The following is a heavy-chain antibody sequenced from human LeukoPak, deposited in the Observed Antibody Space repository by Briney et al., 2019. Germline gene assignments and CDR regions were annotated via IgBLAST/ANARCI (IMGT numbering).Heavy chain of an antibody. Sequence: PGGSLRLSCAASGFTFSSYSMNWVRQAPGKGLEWVSSINSSSSYIYYADSVKGRFTISRDNAKNSLYLQMNSLRAEDTTVYYCARVSGYCSGGSCYSGGNYYYGMDVWGQGTTVTVSS. J-gene: IGHJ6*02. V-gene: IGHV3-21*01. D-gene: IGHD2-15*01. CDR2: INSSSSYI. CDR1: GFTFSSYS. CDR3: ARVSGYCSGGSCYSGGNYYYGMDV.